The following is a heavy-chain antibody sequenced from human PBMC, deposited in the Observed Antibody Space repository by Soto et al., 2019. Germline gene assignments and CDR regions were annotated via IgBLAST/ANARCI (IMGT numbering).Heavy chain of an antibody. V-gene: IGHV4-59*12. CDR3: TRGLFSGSSYSGSWYYFDS. CDR1: GGSISSYY. J-gene: IGHJ4*02. D-gene: IGHD1-26*01. Sequence: SETLSLTCTVSGGSISSYYWSWIRQPPGKGLEWIGYIYYSGSTNYNPSLKSRVAISAATSNNKFSLELSSVTAADTAVYYCTRGLFSGSSYSGSWYYFDSWGQGTMVTVSS. CDR2: IYYSGST.